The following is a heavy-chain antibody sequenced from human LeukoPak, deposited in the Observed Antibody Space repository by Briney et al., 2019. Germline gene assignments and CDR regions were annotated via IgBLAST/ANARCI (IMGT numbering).Heavy chain of an antibody. CDR3: ARIHSSSFYYYYYMDV. D-gene: IGHD6-6*01. J-gene: IGHJ6*03. CDR1: GGSISSGSYY. CDR2: IYTSGST. Sequence: SETLSLTCTGSGGSISSGSYYWSWIRQPAGKGLEWIGRIYTSGSTNYNPSLKSRVTISVDTSKNQFSLKLSFVTAADTAVYYCARIHSSSFYYYYYMDVWGKGTTVTVSS. V-gene: IGHV4-61*02.